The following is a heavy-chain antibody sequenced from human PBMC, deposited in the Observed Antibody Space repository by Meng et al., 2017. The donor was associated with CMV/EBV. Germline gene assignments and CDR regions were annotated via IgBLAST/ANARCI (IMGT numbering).Heavy chain of an antibody. V-gene: IGHV1-18*01. CDR2: ISVYNGHT. D-gene: IGHD2-21*01. Sequence: PLVQSGVEVKKPGASGKVSCKASGYTFTGYGISWVRQAPGQGLEWMGWISVYNGHTNFAQNLQGRVTMTTDTSTNTAYVELRSLRSDDTAIYYCARGVPLGIIYSFDYWGQGTLVAVSS. J-gene: IGHJ4*01. CDR3: ARGVPLGIIYSFDY. CDR1: GYTFTGYG.